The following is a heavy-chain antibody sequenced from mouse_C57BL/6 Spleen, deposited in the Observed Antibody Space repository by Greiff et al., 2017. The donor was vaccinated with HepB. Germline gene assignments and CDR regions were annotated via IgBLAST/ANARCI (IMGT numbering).Heavy chain of an antibody. V-gene: IGHV8-12*01. CDR2: IYWDDDK. J-gene: IGHJ1*03. Sequence: VKLMESGPGILQSSQTLSLTCSFSGFSLSTSGMGVSWIRQPSGKGLEWLAHIYWDDDKRYNPSLKSRLTISKDTSRNQVFLKITSVDTADTATYYCARIHYYGSSGYFDVWGTGTTVTVSS. CDR1: GFSLSTSGMG. D-gene: IGHD1-1*01. CDR3: ARIHYYGSSGYFDV.